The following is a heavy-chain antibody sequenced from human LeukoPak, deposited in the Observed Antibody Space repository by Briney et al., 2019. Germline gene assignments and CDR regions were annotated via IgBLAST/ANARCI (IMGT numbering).Heavy chain of an antibody. Sequence: SVKVSCKASGGTFSSYAISWVRQAPGQGLEWMGGIIPIFGTANYAQKFQGRVTITADKSTSTAYMELSSLRSEDTAVYYCARDSSGGWPGFDYWGQGTLVTVSS. V-gene: IGHV1-69*06. CDR2: IIPIFGTA. J-gene: IGHJ4*02. CDR3: ARDSSGGWPGFDY. D-gene: IGHD6-19*01. CDR1: GGTFSSYA.